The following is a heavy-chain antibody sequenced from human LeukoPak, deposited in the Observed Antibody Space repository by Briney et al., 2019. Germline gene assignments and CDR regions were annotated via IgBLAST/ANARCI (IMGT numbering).Heavy chain of an antibody. CDR2: INHSGST. CDR3: ARLLPGIAADY. J-gene: IGHJ4*02. Sequence: SETLSLTCAVYGGSFSGYYWSWIRQPPGKGLEWIGEINHSGSTNYNPSLKSRVTISVDTSKNQFSLKLSSVTAADTAVYYCARLLPGIAADYWGQGTLVTVSS. CDR1: GGSFSGYY. V-gene: IGHV4-34*01. D-gene: IGHD6-13*01.